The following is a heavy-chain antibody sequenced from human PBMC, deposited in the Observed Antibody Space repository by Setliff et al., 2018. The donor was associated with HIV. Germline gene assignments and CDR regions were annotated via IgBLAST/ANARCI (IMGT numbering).Heavy chain of an antibody. D-gene: IGHD3-9*01. J-gene: IGHJ6*03. CDR2: ISGNSDTT. Sequence: PGGSLRLSCVASGFTFRIYAMTWVRQAPGKGLEWVSSISGNSDTTYYANSVEGRFTISRDNSINTLYLQMETLTAEDTAVYYCARGPRYYDILTGPYYYYYMDVWGKGTTVTVSS. V-gene: IGHV3-23*01. CDR1: GFTFRIYA. CDR3: ARGPRYYDILTGPYYYYYMDV.